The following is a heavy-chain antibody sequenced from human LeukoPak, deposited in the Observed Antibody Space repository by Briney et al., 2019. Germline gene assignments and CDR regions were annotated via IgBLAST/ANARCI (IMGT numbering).Heavy chain of an antibody. D-gene: IGHD3-16*01. CDR3: ATGSHGGIDY. CDR1: GGTFSSYA. V-gene: IGHV1-69*13. J-gene: IGHJ4*02. CDR2: IMPVSGPT. Sequence: VASVKVSCKASGGTFSSYAISWVRQAPGQGLEWMGEIMPVSGPTTYAQDFQGRVTITEDESTSTAYMELSGLRSEDTAVFYCATGSHGGIDYWGQGSLVIVSS.